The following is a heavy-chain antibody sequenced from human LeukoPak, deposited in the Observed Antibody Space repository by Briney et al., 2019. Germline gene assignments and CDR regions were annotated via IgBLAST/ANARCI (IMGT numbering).Heavy chain of an antibody. J-gene: IGHJ4*02. CDR1: GGSFSRYY. Sequence: SETQSLTCAVYGGSFSRYYWSWIRQPPGKGLEWIGEINHSGSTNYNPSLKSRVTISVDTSKNQFSLKLSSVTAADTAVYYCARGGLIYYYGSGSYLFDYWGQGTLVTASS. CDR2: INHSGST. D-gene: IGHD3-10*01. V-gene: IGHV4-34*01. CDR3: ARGGLIYYYGSGSYLFDY.